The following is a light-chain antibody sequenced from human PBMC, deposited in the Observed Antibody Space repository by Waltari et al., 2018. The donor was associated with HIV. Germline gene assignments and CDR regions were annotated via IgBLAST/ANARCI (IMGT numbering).Light chain of an antibody. Sequence: EIVLTQSPGTLSLSPGERATLSCRASQSLSSNYLAWYQQKPGQAPRLLISGASSRPTGIPDRFSGSGSETDFTLTISRLEPEDFAGYYCQQYGNSGTFGQGTKVEIK. J-gene: IGKJ1*01. CDR1: QSLSSNY. CDR3: QQYGNSGT. CDR2: GAS. V-gene: IGKV3-20*01.